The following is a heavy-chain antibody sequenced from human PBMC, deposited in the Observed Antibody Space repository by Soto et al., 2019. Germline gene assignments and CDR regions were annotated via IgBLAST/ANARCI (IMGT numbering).Heavy chain of an antibody. V-gene: IGHV3-15*07. CDR2: IKSKVDGGTT. D-gene: IGHD3-3*01. J-gene: IGHJ4*01. Sequence: LGVSLSLSCAPSGFTFTTAWIKWLLPARGRGLEWVGRIKSKVDGGTTDFAAPVKGRFAISRDDSRSMMYMQMNSLKIEDTAVYYCTTDSDFSTRLVRFDYWGRGTLVTVSS. CDR3: TTDSDFSTRLVRFDY. CDR1: GFTFTTAW.